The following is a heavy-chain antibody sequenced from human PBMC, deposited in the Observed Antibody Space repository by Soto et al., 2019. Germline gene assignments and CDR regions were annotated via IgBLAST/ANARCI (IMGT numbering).Heavy chain of an antibody. CDR2: INPNSGVT. J-gene: IGHJ4*02. Sequence: ASVKVSCKASGYTFTDYYVHWVRQAPGQGLEWMGWINPNSGVTNYAQKFQGWVTLTRDTSVSTAYMELNRLKSDDTAVFFCARGVSGWSPFDIWGPGTLVTVSS. CDR3: ARGVSGWSPFDI. V-gene: IGHV1-2*04. CDR1: GYTFTDYY. D-gene: IGHD6-19*01.